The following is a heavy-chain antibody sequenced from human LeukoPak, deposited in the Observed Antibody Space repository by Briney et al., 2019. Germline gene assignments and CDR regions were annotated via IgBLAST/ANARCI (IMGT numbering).Heavy chain of an antibody. D-gene: IGHD3-22*01. CDR1: GGSISSYY. Sequence: PSETLSLTCTVSGGSISSYYWSWIRQPPGKGLEWIGYIYYSGSTNYNPSLKSRVTISVDTSKNQFSLRLNSVTAADTAVYYCASSPPQNYYDSSGYFDYWGQGTLVTVSS. CDR3: ASSPPQNYYDSSGYFDY. J-gene: IGHJ4*02. CDR2: IYYSGST. V-gene: IGHV4-59*01.